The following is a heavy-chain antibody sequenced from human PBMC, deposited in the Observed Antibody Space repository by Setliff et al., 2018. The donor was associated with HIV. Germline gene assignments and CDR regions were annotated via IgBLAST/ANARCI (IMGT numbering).Heavy chain of an antibody. V-gene: IGHV3-23*01. Sequence: GGSLRLSCAASGFTFSGNAMGWVRQAPGKGLEWVSGSGSDGNTLYTDSVKGRFTISRDNSKNTLYLQMNSLRVEDTAIYYCVKDILGWSFDYWGQGTLVTVPQ. CDR2: SGSDGNT. CDR1: GFTFSGNA. CDR3: VKDILGWSFDY. J-gene: IGHJ4*02. D-gene: IGHD2-15*01.